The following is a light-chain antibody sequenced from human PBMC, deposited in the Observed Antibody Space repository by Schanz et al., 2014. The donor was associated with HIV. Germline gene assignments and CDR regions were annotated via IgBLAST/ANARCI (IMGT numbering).Light chain of an antibody. V-gene: IGLV2-14*03. CDR2: DVS. J-gene: IGLJ3*02. CDR1: NNDIGSYTY. Sequence: QSALTQPASVSGSPGQSITVSCTGTNNDIGSYTYVAWYQQHPGKAPKLMIYDVSNRPSGVPDRFSGSKSGTSASLAISGLRSEDEADYYCAAWDDSLSGWVFGGGTKLTV. CDR3: AAWDDSLSGWV.